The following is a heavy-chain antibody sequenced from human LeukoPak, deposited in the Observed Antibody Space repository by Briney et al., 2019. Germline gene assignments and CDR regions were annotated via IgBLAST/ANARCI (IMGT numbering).Heavy chain of an antibody. J-gene: IGHJ4*02. Sequence: ASVKVSCKASGYTFTSYDINWVRQATGQGLEWMGWMNPNSGNTGYAQKFQGRVTITRNTSISTAYMELSSLRSEDTAVYYCARTIEIVGALVYYFDYWGQGTLVTVSS. CDR2: MNPNSGNT. V-gene: IGHV1-8*03. D-gene: IGHD1-26*01. CDR3: ARTIEIVGALVYYFDY. CDR1: GYTFTSYD.